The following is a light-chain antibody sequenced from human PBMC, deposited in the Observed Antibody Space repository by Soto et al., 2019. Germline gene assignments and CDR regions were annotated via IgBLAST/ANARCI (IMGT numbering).Light chain of an antibody. CDR3: GSYAGNINYDV. Sequence: QSVLTQPPSASGSPGQSVTISCTGTSSDVGGYNYVSWYQQHPGKAPKVLIYDVSKRPSGVPDRFSGSKSGNTASLTVSGLQAEDEAEYYCGSYAGNINYDVFGTGTKLTVL. V-gene: IGLV2-8*01. CDR2: DVS. J-gene: IGLJ1*01. CDR1: SSDVGGYNY.